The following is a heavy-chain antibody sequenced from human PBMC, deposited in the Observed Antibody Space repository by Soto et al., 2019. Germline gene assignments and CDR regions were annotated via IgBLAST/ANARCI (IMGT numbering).Heavy chain of an antibody. D-gene: IGHD5-18*01. CDR3: VRSTLIQVWAPFDY. CDR2: ISNSRSYI. Sequence: GGSLRLSCAASGFTFSSYGMNWVRQAPGKGLEWVSYISNSRSYIYYADSLKGRFTISRDNGKNSLYLQMNSLRAEDTAVYYCVRSTLIQVWAPFDYWGQGTLVTVSS. J-gene: IGHJ4*02. V-gene: IGHV3-21*01. CDR1: GFTFSSYG.